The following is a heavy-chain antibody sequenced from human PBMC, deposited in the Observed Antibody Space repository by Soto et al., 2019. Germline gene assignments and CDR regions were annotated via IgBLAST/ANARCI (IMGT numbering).Heavy chain of an antibody. CDR3: ARDGTQMPGRLTIGGAYH. D-gene: IGHD1-26*01. CDR1: GGTFSSYA. J-gene: IGHJ1*01. V-gene: IGHV1-69*01. Sequence: QVQLVQSGAEVKKPGSSVKVSCKASGGTFSSYAISWVRQAPGQGLEWMGGIIPIFGTANYAQKFQGRVTITADESTSTAHMELSSMRSEDTAVYYWARDGTQMPGRLTIGGAYHRGQGTLVTVAS. CDR2: IIPIFGTA.